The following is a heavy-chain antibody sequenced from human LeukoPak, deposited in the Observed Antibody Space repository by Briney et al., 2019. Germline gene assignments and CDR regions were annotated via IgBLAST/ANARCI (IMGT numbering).Heavy chain of an antibody. Sequence: SETLSLTCAVYGGSFSGYYWSWIRQPPGKGLEWIGEINHSGSTNYNPSLKSRVTISVDTSKNQFSLKLSSVTAADTAVYYCARGRDLSEDGSGSYRGYYYMDVWGKGTTVTVSS. CDR2: INHSGST. CDR3: ARGRDLSEDGSGSYRGYYYMDV. V-gene: IGHV4-34*01. CDR1: GGSFSGYY. D-gene: IGHD3-10*01. J-gene: IGHJ6*03.